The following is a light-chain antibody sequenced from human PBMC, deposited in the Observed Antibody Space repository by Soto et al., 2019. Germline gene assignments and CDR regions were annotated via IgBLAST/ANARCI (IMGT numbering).Light chain of an antibody. Sequence: DIQMTQSPSSLSASVGDRVTITCRASQAITDHVIWFQQKPGKAPKSLISAASNLQSGVPSRFSGSGSGTDYTLTISSLQPEDFAIYYCQQYKSYPVTFGQGTRLEI. V-gene: IGKV1-16*01. CDR1: QAITDH. CDR2: AAS. J-gene: IGKJ5*01. CDR3: QQYKSYPVT.